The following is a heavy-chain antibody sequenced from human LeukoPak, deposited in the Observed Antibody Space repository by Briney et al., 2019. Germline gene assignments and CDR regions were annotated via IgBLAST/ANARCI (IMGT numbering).Heavy chain of an antibody. J-gene: IGHJ3*02. D-gene: IGHD6-19*01. CDR2: ISYDGSNK. CDR3: AREGPVAGTHNNAFDI. V-gene: IGHV3-30-3*01. CDR1: GFTFSSYA. Sequence: GGSLRLFCAASGFTFSSYAMPWIRQAPGKGLEWVAVISYDGSNKYYADSVKGRFTISRDNSKNTLYLQMNSLRAEDTAVYYCAREGPVAGTHNNAFDIWGQGTMVTVSS.